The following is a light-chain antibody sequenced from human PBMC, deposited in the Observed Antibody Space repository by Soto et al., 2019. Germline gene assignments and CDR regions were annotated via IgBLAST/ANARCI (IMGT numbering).Light chain of an antibody. J-gene: IGKJ1*01. CDR2: GAS. CDR3: QQYNNWPAT. V-gene: IGKV3-15*01. Sequence: EIVMTQSPATLSVSPGERATLSCRASQSVSSNLAWYQQKPGQAPRLLIYGASTRATGIPARFSGSGSGTEFTLTIGSLQSEDFAVYCCQQYNNWPATFGQGTKVDIK. CDR1: QSVSSN.